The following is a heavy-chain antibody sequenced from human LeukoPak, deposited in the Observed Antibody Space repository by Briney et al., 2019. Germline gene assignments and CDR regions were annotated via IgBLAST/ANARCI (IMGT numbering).Heavy chain of an antibody. V-gene: IGHV3-9*01. D-gene: IGHD6-19*01. CDR1: GFTFDDYA. CDR3: AKDPGGWTSYRPSYFDY. J-gene: IGHJ4*02. Sequence: PGGSLRLSCAASGFTFDDYAMHWVRQAPGKGLEWVSGISWNSGSIGYADSVKGRFTISRDNAKNSLYLQMNSLRAEDTALYYCAKDPGGWTSYRPSYFDYWGQGTLVTVSS. CDR2: ISWNSGSI.